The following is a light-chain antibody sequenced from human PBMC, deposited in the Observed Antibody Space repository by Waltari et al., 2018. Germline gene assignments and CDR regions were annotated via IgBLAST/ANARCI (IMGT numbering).Light chain of an antibody. Sequence: SSELTQDPAVSVALGQTVRITCQGDSLRSYYASWYQQKPGQAPVLVIYGKNNRPSGIPDRFSGSSSGKTASLTITGAQAEDEADYYCNSRDSSGVMFGGGTKLTVL. CDR2: GKN. CDR3: NSRDSSGVM. V-gene: IGLV3-19*01. J-gene: IGLJ3*02. CDR1: SLRSYY.